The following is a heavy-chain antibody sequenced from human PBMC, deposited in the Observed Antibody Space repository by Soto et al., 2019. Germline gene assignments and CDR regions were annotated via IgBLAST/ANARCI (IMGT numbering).Heavy chain of an antibody. D-gene: IGHD1-1*01. J-gene: IGHJ4*02. CDR1: GGSFSGYF. CDR2: INHSGNT. CDR3: VRGPYNYNSRYFDY. Sequence: SETLSLTCTVSGGSFSGYFWTWIRQPPGKGLEWLAEINHSGNTNYNPSVESRVSMSVDTSKNQFYLRLYSVTAADTAVYYCVRGPYNYNSRYFDYWGQGTLVTVSS. V-gene: IGHV4-34*01.